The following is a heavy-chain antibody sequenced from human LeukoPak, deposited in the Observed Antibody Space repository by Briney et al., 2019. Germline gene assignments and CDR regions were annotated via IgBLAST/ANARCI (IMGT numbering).Heavy chain of an antibody. J-gene: IGHJ5*02. CDR3: ARVTFYYYADP. D-gene: IGHD3-10*01. CDR1: GFTFSSYW. V-gene: IGHV3-74*01. CDR2: INSDGSST. Sequence: RPGGSLRLSCAASGFTFSSYWMHWVRQAPGKGLVWVSRINSDGSSTSYADSVKGRFTISRDNSKNTLYLQMNSLRAEDTAVYYCARVTFYYYADPWGQGTLVTVSS.